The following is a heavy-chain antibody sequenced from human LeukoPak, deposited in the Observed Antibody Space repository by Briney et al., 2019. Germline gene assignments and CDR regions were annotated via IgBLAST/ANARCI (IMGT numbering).Heavy chain of an antibody. J-gene: IGHJ3*02. CDR3: ARRAPPVLRFLEWLLVDAFDI. D-gene: IGHD3-3*01. CDR1: GGSISGSSYY. CDR2: IYYSGST. Sequence: SETLSLTCTVSGGSISGSSYYWGWIRQPPGKGLEWIGSIYYSGSTYYNPSLKSRVTISVDTSKNQFSLKLSSVTAADTAVYYCARRAPPVLRFLEWLLVDAFDIWGQGTMVTVSS. V-gene: IGHV4-39*01.